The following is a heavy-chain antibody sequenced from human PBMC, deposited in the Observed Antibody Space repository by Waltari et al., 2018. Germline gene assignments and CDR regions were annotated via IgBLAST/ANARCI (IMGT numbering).Heavy chain of an antibody. J-gene: IGHJ4*02. CDR3: ARDKAAAAASFDY. V-gene: IGHV3-33*01. CDR2: IWYDGSNK. Sequence: VAVIWYDGSNKYYADSVKGRFTISRDNSKNTLYLQMNSLRAEDMAIYYYARDKAAAAASFDYWGQGTLVTVSS. D-gene: IGHD6-13*01.